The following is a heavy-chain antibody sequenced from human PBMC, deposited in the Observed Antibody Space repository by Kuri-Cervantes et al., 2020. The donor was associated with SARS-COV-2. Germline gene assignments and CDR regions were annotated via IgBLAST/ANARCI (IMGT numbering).Heavy chain of an antibody. CDR2: IYSGGST. V-gene: IGHV3-53*05. D-gene: IGHD2-21*01. J-gene: IGHJ6*03. CDR3: ATYSDDHYYYYYYSMDV. Sequence: GGSLRLSCAAAGFSVGSNYMSWVRQAPGKGLEWVSVIYSGGSTYYADSVNGRFTISRDNSKNTLYLQMNSLRAADTAVYYCATYSDDHYYYYYYSMDVWGKGTTVTVSS. CDR1: GFSVGSNY.